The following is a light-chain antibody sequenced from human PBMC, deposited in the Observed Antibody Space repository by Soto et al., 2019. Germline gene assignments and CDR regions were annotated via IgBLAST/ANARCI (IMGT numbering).Light chain of an antibody. CDR3: HHDAGGSTIT. CDR1: QSVSSR. CDR2: GAS. Sequence: IVVTQSPRTLKVNLGERATLSCCASQSVSSRLAWYQQKPGQAPRLLISGASSRATGIPDRFSGSGFGTEFTLTISRLEPEDFAVYYCHHDAGGSTITFAQGTRLEIK. J-gene: IGKJ5*01. V-gene: IGKV3-20*01.